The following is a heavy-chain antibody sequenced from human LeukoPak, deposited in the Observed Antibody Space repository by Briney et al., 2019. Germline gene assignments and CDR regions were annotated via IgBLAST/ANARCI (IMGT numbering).Heavy chain of an antibody. CDR2: ISYDGSNK. CDR3: AKDQPVNF. Sequence: GGSLRLSCAASGFTVSSNYMNWVRQAPGKGLEWVAVISYDGSNKYYADSVKGRFTISRDNSKNTLYLQMNSLRAEDTAVYYCAKDQPVNFWGQGTLVTVSS. J-gene: IGHJ4*02. V-gene: IGHV3-30*18. D-gene: IGHD3-3*01. CDR1: GFTVSSNY.